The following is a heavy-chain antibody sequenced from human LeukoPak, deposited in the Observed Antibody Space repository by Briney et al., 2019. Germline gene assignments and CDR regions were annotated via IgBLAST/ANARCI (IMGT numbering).Heavy chain of an antibody. CDR2: MPYSGTT. Sequence: PSETLSLTCTVSGGSISSSGYYWGWIRQSPGKGLEWIASMPYSGTTYYNPSLKSRVTISVDTSKNGFSLKLSSVTAADTAVYYCAKSGYSFLVDYWGQGTLVTVSS. D-gene: IGHD5-18*01. CDR3: AKSGYSFLVDY. V-gene: IGHV4-39*01. J-gene: IGHJ4*02. CDR1: GGSISSSGYY.